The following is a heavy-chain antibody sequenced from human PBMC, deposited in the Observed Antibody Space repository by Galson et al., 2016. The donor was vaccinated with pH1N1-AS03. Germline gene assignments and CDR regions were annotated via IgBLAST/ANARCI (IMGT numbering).Heavy chain of an antibody. CDR3: ARSADGYNFVGDY. Sequence: SLRLSCAASGFTLSSHWMHWVRQAPGKGLVWVSRINVDGSSTSYVDSVQGRFTISRDNAKNTMYLQMNSLRPEDTAVYYCARSADGYNFVGDYWGQGSLVTVSS. CDR2: INVDGSST. CDR1: GFTLSSHW. J-gene: IGHJ4*02. D-gene: IGHD5-24*01. V-gene: IGHV3-74*01.